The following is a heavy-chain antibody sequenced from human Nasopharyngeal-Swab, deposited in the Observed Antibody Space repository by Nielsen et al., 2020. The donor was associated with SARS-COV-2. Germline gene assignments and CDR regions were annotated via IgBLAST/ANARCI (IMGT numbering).Heavy chain of an antibody. Sequence: ASVKVSCKASGYSFTTYDISWVRQATGQGLEWMGWMNPKSGNTGYSQKFQGRVAISWNTSISTAYMELSSLRSDDAAVYFCAGGSARGSHNFFDPWGQGTLVTVSS. CDR1: GYSFTTYD. J-gene: IGHJ5*02. D-gene: IGHD6-25*01. CDR2: MNPKSGNT. CDR3: AGGSARGSHNFFDP. V-gene: IGHV1-8*03.